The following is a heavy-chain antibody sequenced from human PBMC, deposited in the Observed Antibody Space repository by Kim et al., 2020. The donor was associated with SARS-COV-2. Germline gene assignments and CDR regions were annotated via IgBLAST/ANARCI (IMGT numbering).Heavy chain of an antibody. CDR3: AKDQADCSSTSCYFFVAGGFVI. V-gene: IGHV3-23*01. CDR2: ISGSGGST. Sequence: GGSLRLSCAASGFTFSSYAMSWVRQAPGKGLEWVSAISGSGGSTYYADSVKGRFTISRDNSKNTLYLQMNSLRAEDTAVYYCAKDQADCSSTSCYFFVAGGFVIWGQGTIVTDSS. D-gene: IGHD2-2*01. J-gene: IGHJ3*02. CDR1: GFTFSSYA.